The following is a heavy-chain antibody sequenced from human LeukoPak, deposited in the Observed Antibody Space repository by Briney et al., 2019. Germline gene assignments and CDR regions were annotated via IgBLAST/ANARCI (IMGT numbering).Heavy chain of an antibody. Sequence: SGTLSLTCAVSGGSISSSNWWSWVRQPPGKGLEWIGEIYHSGSTNYNPSLKSRVTISVDKSKNQFSLKLSSVTAADTAVYYCAKGHYYGSGSLDYWGQGTLVTVSS. V-gene: IGHV4-4*02. D-gene: IGHD3-10*01. CDR3: AKGHYYGSGSLDY. CDR2: IYHSGST. J-gene: IGHJ4*02. CDR1: GGSISSSNW.